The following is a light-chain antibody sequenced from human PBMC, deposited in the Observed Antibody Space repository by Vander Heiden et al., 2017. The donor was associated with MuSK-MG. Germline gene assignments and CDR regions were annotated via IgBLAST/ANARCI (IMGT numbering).Light chain of an antibody. V-gene: IGKV4-1*01. CDR1: QSVLYSSNNKNY. J-gene: IGKJ3*01. CDR3: QHEYSTLFT. CDR2: WAS. Sequence: DIVMTQSPDSLAVSLGERATINCKSSQSVLYSSNNKNYLAWYQQKPGQPPKLLIYWASTRESGVPDRFSGSGSGTDFTLTISSLQAEDVAVYYCQHEYSTLFTFGHGTKVDIK.